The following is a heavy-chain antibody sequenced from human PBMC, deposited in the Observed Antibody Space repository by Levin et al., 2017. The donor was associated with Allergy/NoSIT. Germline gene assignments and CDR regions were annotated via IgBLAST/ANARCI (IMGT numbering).Heavy chain of an antibody. D-gene: IGHD5-18*01. CDR1: GFTFSDYY. CDR3: ARDMGGYSYGQGWNWFDP. V-gene: IGHV3-11*01. Sequence: GESLKISCAASGFTFSDYYMSWIRQAPGKGLEWVSYISSSGSTIYYADSVKGRFTISRDNAKNSLYLQMNSLRAEDTAVYYCARDMGGYSYGQGWNWFDPWGQGTLVTVSS. CDR2: ISSSGSTI. J-gene: IGHJ5*02.